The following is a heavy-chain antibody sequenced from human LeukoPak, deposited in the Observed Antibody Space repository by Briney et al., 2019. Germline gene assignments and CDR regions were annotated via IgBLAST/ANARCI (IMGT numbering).Heavy chain of an antibody. J-gene: IGHJ3*02. V-gene: IGHV4-61*02. D-gene: IGHD6-19*01. Sequence: NPSETLSLTCTVSGGSISSVSYYWSWIRQPAGKGLEWIGRIYTSGSTVYNPSLKSRVAISVDTSKNQFSLKLSSVTAADTAVYYCARAVAGAFDIWGQGTMVTLSS. CDR3: ARAVAGAFDI. CDR2: IYTSGST. CDR1: GGSISSVSYY.